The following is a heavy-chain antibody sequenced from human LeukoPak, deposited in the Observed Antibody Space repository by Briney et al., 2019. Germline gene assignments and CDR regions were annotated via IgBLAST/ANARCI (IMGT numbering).Heavy chain of an antibody. J-gene: IGHJ5*02. V-gene: IGHV4-30-2*01. CDR1: GGSISSGGYS. D-gene: IGHD3-10*01. CDR2: IYHSGST. CDR3: ARDNPYYYGSGSFFGLDP. Sequence: PSETLSLTCAVSGGSISSGGYSWNWIRQPPGKGLEWIGYIYHSGSTYYNPSLKSRVTISVDRSKNQFSLKLSSVTAADTAVYYCARDNPYYYGSGSFFGLDPWGQGTLVTVSS.